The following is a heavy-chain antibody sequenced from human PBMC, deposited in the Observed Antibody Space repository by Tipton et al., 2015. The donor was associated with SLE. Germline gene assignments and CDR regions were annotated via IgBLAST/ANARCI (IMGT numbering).Heavy chain of an antibody. CDR2: IYYSGST. V-gene: IGHV4-59*01. CDR3: ASSYSDSGMPV. D-gene: IGHD3-10*01. J-gene: IGHJ6*02. Sequence: TLSLTCTVPGGSINNSYWNWIRQPPGKAPEWIGYIYYSGSTNYNPSLKSRVTISVDTSKNQISLQLSSVTAADTAVYYCASSYSDSGMPVWAQGTTVPVSS. CDR1: GGSINNSY.